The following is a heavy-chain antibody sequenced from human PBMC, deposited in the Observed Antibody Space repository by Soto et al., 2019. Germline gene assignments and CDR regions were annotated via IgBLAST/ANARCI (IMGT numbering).Heavy chain of an antibody. J-gene: IGHJ3*02. CDR2: ISYDGSNK. D-gene: IGHD1-1*01. V-gene: IGHV3-30-3*01. Sequence: PGGSLRLSCAASGFTFSSYAMHWVRQAPGKGLEWVAVISYDGSNKYYADSAKGRFTISRDNSKNTLYLQMNSLRAEDTAVYYCAREGPNVAHDAFDIWGQGTMVTVSS. CDR3: AREGPNVAHDAFDI. CDR1: GFTFSSYA.